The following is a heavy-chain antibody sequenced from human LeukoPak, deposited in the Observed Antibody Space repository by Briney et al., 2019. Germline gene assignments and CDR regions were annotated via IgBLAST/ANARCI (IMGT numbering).Heavy chain of an antibody. V-gene: IGHV5-51*01. CDR2: IYPGDSDT. CDR1: GYSFTNYW. D-gene: IGHD3-22*01. CDR3: ARRDHYYDSSGYYYPGGFQH. Sequence: GESLKISCEGSGYSFTNYWIGWVRQMPGKRVEWMRIIYPGDSDTRYSPSFQGQVTISADKSISTAYLQWSSLKTSDTAMYYCARRDHYYDSSGYYYPGGFQHWGQGTLVTVSS. J-gene: IGHJ1*01.